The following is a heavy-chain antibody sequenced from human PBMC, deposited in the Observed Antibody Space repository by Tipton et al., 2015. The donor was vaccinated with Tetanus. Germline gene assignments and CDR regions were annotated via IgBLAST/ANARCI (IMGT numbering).Heavy chain of an antibody. D-gene: IGHD6-19*01. CDR1: GGSINTYY. CDR2: VHYSGKT. Sequence: GLVKPSETLSLNCTVSGGSINTYYWSWIRQPPGRGLEWIGYVHYSGKTNYSPSLRSRVTLSVDTSKNQFSLKLSSVTAADTAVYYCARIGWLQQNKPAFDIWGQGTVVTVSS. V-gene: IGHV4-59*01. CDR3: ARIGWLQQNKPAFDI. J-gene: IGHJ3*02.